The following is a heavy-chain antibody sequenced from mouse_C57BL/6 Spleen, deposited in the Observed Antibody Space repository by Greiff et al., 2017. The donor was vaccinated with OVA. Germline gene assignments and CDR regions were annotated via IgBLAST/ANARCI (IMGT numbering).Heavy chain of an antibody. CDR3: ASYDYDVRFDY. CDR1: GYSITSGYY. D-gene: IGHD2-4*01. V-gene: IGHV3-6*01. Sequence: VQLKESGPGLVKPSQSLSLTCSVTGYSITSGYYWNWIRQFPGNKLEWMGYISYDGSNNYNPSLKNRISITRDTSKNQFFLKLNSVTTEDTATYYCASYDYDVRFDYWGQGTTLTVSS. J-gene: IGHJ2*01. CDR2: ISYDGSN.